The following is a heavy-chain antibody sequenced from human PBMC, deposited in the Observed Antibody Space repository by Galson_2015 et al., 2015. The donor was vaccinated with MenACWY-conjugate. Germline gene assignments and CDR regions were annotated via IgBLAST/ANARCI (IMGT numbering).Heavy chain of an antibody. J-gene: IGHJ4*02. Sequence: SLRLSCAASGFTFNNYWMHWVRQPSGKGLEWISYIKADGSFSNYADSVKGRFTISTDNAKNMVYLHMDGLGDEDTAVYFCARDNNWSFDSWGQGTLVTVSS. CDR1: GFTFNNYW. CDR2: IKADGSFS. D-gene: IGHD1-1*01. CDR3: ARDNNWSFDS. V-gene: IGHV3-74*01.